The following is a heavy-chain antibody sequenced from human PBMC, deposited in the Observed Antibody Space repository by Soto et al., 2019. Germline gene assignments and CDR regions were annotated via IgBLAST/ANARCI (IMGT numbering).Heavy chain of an antibody. J-gene: IGHJ6*02. CDR3: ARFSGGSYNTYYFYYGMDV. Sequence: ASVKVSCKASGYTFTSYGISWVRQAPGQWLEWMGWISAYNGNTKYAQDLQGRVTMTTDTSTSPAYMELRSLRSYDTAVYYCARFSGGSYNTYYFYYGMDVWGQGTTVTVSS. V-gene: IGHV1-18*01. CDR2: ISAYNGNT. D-gene: IGHD2-15*01. CDR1: GYTFTSYG.